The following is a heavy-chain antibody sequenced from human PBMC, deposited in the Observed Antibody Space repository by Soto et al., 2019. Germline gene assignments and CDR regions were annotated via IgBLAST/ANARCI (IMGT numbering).Heavy chain of an antibody. CDR1: GFTFSSYE. D-gene: IGHD6-13*01. CDR3: ARDQEAGSFFPYYYGMDV. J-gene: IGHJ6*02. Sequence: GRSLRLSCATSGFTFSSYEMNWVRQAPGKGLEWVSYISSSGSTIYYADSMKGRFTISRDNAKNSLYLQMDSLRAEDTAVYYCARDQEAGSFFPYYYGMDVWGQGTTVTVSS. CDR2: ISSSGSTI. V-gene: IGHV3-48*03.